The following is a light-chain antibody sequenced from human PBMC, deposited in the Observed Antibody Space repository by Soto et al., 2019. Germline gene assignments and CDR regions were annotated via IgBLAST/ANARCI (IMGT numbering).Light chain of an antibody. V-gene: IGLV2-14*01. CDR1: STDVGGYNF. J-gene: IGLJ3*02. CDR2: EVT. Sequence: QSALTQPASVSGSPGQSITISCTGTSTDVGGYNFVSWYQQHPDKAPKLMIYEVTNRPSGVSFRFSGSKSGNTAFLTISGLQADDEADYYCSSYTSSSNMGLFGGGTKLTVL. CDR3: SSYTSSSNMGL.